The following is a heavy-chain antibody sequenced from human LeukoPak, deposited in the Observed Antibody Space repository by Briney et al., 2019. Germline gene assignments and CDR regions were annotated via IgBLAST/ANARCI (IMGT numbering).Heavy chain of an antibody. V-gene: IGHV3-23*01. J-gene: IGHJ4*02. CDR1: GFMFRSYT. Sequence: PGGSLRLSCAVSGFMFRSYTMNWVRQAPGKGLEWVSVITGSGVDTYYAGSVKGRFTISRDNSKNTLYVQMNSLGAEDTAIYYCAKGPMDSSNYLFDYWGQGTLVTVSS. CDR2: ITGSGVDT. D-gene: IGHD4-11*01. CDR3: AKGPMDSSNYLFDY.